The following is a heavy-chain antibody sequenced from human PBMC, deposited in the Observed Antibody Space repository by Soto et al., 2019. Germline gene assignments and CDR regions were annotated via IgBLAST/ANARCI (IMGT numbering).Heavy chain of an antibody. D-gene: IGHD6-19*01. CDR2: INSDGSST. Sequence: GGSLRLSCAASGFTFSSYWMHWVRQAPGKGLVWVSRINSDGSSTSYADSVKGRFTISRDNAKNTLYLQMNSLRAEDTAVYYCARAGSGWDGRYYYYGMDVWGQGTKVTVSS. CDR3: ARAGSGWDGRYYYYGMDV. V-gene: IGHV3-74*01. CDR1: GFTFSSYW. J-gene: IGHJ6*02.